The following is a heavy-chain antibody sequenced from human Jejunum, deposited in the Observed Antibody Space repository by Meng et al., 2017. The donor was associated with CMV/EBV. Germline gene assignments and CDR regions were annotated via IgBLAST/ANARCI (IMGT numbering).Heavy chain of an antibody. D-gene: IGHD4-17*01. Sequence: GFTVSSYWMSWVRQAPGKGLEWVANIKQDGSEKYYVDSVKGRFIISRDNANNSLYLQMNSLRAEDTAVYYCARNPVTNRRGSHFDYWGQGTLVTVSS. CDR1: GFTVSSYW. CDR3: ARNPVTNRRGSHFDY. J-gene: IGHJ4*02. CDR2: IKQDGSEK. V-gene: IGHV3-7*01.